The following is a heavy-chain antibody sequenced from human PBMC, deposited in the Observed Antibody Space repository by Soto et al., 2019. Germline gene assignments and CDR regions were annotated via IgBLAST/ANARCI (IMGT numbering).Heavy chain of an antibody. CDR1: GFTFSSYW. J-gene: IGHJ4*02. CDR3: ARSDKIGSVVY. CDR2: INFGGGEK. Sequence: GGSLRLSCAASGFTFSSYWMSWVRQAPGRSLEWVANINFGGGEKYHVDSVEGRFDISRDNPKNSLYLEMNSLRAEDTAVYYCARSDKIGSVVYWGRGILVTVSS. V-gene: IGHV3-7*01. D-gene: IGHD2-21*01.